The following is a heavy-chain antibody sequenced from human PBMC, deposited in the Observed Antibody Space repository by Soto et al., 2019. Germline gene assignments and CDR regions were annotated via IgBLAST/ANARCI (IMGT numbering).Heavy chain of an antibody. CDR3: ATVFMTSIAAVEGY. V-gene: IGHV1-24*01. CDR1: GYTLTELS. CDR2: FDPEDGET. J-gene: IGHJ4*02. Sequence: ASVKVSCKVSGYTLTELSMHWVRQAPGKGLEWMGGFDPEDGETIYAQKFQGRVTMTEDTSTDTAYMELSSLRSEDTAVYYCATVFMTSIAAVEGYWGQGTLVTVSS. D-gene: IGHD6-13*01.